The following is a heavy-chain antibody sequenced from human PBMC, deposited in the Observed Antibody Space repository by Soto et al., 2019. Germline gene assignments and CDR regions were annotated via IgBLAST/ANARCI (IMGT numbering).Heavy chain of an antibody. CDR3: ATWRGSWDAAEY. CDR1: GLTFRNYG. D-gene: IGHD6-13*01. Sequence: QVQLVESGGGVVQTGGSLRLSCAASGLTFRNYGMHWVRQVPGKGLDWVAVIWYDGSKKNYADSVKGRFTISRDNSKNTLYLQMNSLRAEDTAVYYCATWRGSWDAAEYWGQGTLVTVSS. V-gene: IGHV3-33*01. J-gene: IGHJ4*02. CDR2: IWYDGSKK.